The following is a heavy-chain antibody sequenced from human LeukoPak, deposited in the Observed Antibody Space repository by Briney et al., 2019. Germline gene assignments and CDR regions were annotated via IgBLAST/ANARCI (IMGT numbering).Heavy chain of an antibody. V-gene: IGHV1-18*01. Sequence: ASVKVSCKASGYTFTSYGISWVRQAPGQGLEWMGWISAYNGNTNYAQKLQGRVTMTTDTSTSTAYMELRSLRSDDTAVYYCAREYYGSGSQYYFDYWGQGTLVTVSS. CDR2: ISAYNGNT. CDR3: AREYYGSGSQYYFDY. J-gene: IGHJ4*02. CDR1: GYTFTSYG. D-gene: IGHD3-10*01.